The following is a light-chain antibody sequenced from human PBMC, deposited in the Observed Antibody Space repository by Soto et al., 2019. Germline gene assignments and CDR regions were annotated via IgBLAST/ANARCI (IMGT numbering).Light chain of an antibody. CDR2: GAS. Sequence: EIVLTQSPDTLSSSPGERATLSCRASQSVSTSSLAWYQQKRGQAPRPLIYGASRRATGTPDRFSGSGSGTDFTLVISRLEPEDFAVYYCQQYGSSVLTFGGGTKVDIK. J-gene: IGKJ4*01. CDR1: QSVSTSS. CDR3: QQYGSSVLT. V-gene: IGKV3-20*01.